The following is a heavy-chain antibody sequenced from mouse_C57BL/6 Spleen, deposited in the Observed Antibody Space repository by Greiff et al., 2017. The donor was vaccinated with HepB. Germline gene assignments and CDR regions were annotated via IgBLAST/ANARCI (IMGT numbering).Heavy chain of an antibody. CDR3: ARGYGSSLFAY. CDR2: ISSGSSTI. CDR1: GFTFSDYG. J-gene: IGHJ3*01. Sequence: EVKLMESGGGLVKPGGSLKLSCAASGFTFSDYGMHWVRQAPEKGLEWVAYISSGSSTIYYADTVKGRFTISRDNAKNTLFLQMTSLRSEDTAMYYCARGYGSSLFAYWGQGTLVTVSA. V-gene: IGHV5-17*01. D-gene: IGHD1-1*01.